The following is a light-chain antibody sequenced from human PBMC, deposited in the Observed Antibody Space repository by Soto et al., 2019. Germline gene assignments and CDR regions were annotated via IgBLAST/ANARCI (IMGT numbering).Light chain of an antibody. CDR2: GAS. CDR1: QSVTSSY. J-gene: IGKJ4*01. CDR3: QQYTVWPFT. V-gene: IGKV3-20*01. Sequence: EIVLTQSPGTLSLSPGERATLSCRASQSVTSSYLAWYQQKPGQAPRLLIYGASSRATGIPDRFSGSGSGTDFTLTISSLQREDFALYYCQQYTVWPFTFGGGTKVDIK.